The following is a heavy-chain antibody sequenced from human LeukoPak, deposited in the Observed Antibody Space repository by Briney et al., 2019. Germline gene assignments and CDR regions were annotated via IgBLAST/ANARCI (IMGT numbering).Heavy chain of an antibody. J-gene: IGHJ4*02. Sequence: ASVKVSCKASGYTFTSYGISWVRQAPGRGLEWMGWISAYNGNTNYAQKLQGRVTMTTDTSTSTAYMELRSLRSDDTAVYYCARVAWRYCSSTSCYIDYWGQGTLVTVSS. V-gene: IGHV1-18*01. CDR2: ISAYNGNT. CDR1: GYTFTSYG. CDR3: ARVAWRYCSSTSCYIDY. D-gene: IGHD2-2*02.